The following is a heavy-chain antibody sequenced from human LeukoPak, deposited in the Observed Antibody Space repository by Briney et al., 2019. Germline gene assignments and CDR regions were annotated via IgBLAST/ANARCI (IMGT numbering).Heavy chain of an antibody. Sequence: GGSLRLSCAASGFTFSSYWMSWVRQAPGKGLEWVANIKQDGSEKYYVDSVKGRFTISRDNAKNSLYLQMNSLRAEDTAVYYCARGRGQWLILGYFDYWGQGTLVTVSS. CDR1: GFTFSSYW. D-gene: IGHD6-19*01. V-gene: IGHV3-7*01. J-gene: IGHJ4*02. CDR3: ARGRGQWLILGYFDY. CDR2: IKQDGSEK.